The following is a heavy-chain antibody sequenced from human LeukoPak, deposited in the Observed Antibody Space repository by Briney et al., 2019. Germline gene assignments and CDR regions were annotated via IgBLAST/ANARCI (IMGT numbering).Heavy chain of an antibody. D-gene: IGHD2-15*01. CDR3: AGGFRTGDMTTFAH. J-gene: IGHJ4*02. CDR2: IYSNNGGT. V-gene: IGHV1-2*02. CDR1: GYTFTGYY. Sequence: GASVKVSCKASGYTFTGYYIHWVRQAPGQGLEWMGWIYSNNGGTDYAQKFQGRVTMTRDTSISTAYMEVSRVRSDDAAVYYCAGGFRTGDMTTFAHWGQGTLVTVSS.